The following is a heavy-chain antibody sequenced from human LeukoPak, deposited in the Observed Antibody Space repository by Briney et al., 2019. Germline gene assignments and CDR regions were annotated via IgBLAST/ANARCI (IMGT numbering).Heavy chain of an antibody. CDR3: ARMYYDFWSGYYTVYFDY. CDR1: GYTFTSYD. D-gene: IGHD3-3*01. CDR2: MNPNSGNT. Sequence: GASVTVSCKASGYTFTSYDINWVRQATGQGLEWMGWMNPNSGNTGYAQKFQGRVTMTRNTSISTAYMELSSLRSEDTAVCYCARMYYDFWSGYYTVYFDYWGQGTLVTVSS. J-gene: IGHJ4*02. V-gene: IGHV1-8*01.